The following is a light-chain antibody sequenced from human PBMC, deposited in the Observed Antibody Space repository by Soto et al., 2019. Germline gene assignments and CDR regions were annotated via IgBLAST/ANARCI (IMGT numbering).Light chain of an antibody. CDR3: QHYDNSPYT. CDR1: QSVSSSH. V-gene: IGKV3D-20*01. J-gene: IGKJ2*01. CDR2: DAS. Sequence: EIVLTQSPATLSLSPEERATLSCGASQSVSSSHLAWYQQKPGLAPRLLIYDASSRATGIPDRFSGSGSGTDFTLTISSLEPEDFAVYYCQHYDNSPYTFGQGTKVEIK.